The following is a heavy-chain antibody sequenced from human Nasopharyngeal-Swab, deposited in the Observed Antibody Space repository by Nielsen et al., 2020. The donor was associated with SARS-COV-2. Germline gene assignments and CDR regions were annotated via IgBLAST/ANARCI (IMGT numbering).Heavy chain of an antibody. CDR1: GLSFNDAR. D-gene: IGHD3-10*01. CDR3: TETGLWFGELES. V-gene: IGHV3-15*01. Sequence: GESLKISCAASGLSFNDARMTWVRQAPGRGLEWVGRIKSQTDGGTIDYAAPVKGRFIITRDDSKNTLYLQMNSLKIEDTALYYCTETGLWFGELESWGQGTLVTVSS. J-gene: IGHJ5*02. CDR2: IKSQTDGGTI.